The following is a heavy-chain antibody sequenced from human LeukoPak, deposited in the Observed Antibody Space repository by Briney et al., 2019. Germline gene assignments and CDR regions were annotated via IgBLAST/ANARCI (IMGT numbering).Heavy chain of an antibody. D-gene: IGHD3-10*01. Sequence: ASVKVTFKASAYTFTCYYMHWERHAPAQGLERMGGINPNSGGTNYAQKFQGWVTMTRDTSISTAYMELNRPRSDDTAMYCCACRRYGSTWFDPWGQGTLVTVSS. J-gene: IGHJ5*02. CDR3: ACRRYGSTWFDP. CDR1: AYTFTCYY. CDR2: INPNSGGT. V-gene: IGHV1-2*04.